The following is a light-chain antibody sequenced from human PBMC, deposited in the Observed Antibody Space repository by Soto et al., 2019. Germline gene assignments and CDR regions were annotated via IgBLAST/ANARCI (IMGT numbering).Light chain of an antibody. CDR3: QHYNRYSPYT. Sequence: DIQMTQFPSTLSASIGDRVTITFRASQSISTWLAWYQQKAGKAPKLLIYTASSLETGVPSRFSGIGSGTEFTLTISSLQPDDFATYYCQHYNRYSPYTFGQGTRLEIK. CDR2: TAS. V-gene: IGKV1-5*03. J-gene: IGKJ2*01. CDR1: QSISTW.